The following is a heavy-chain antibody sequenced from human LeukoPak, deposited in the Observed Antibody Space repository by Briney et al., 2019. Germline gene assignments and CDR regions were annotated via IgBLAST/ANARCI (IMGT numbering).Heavy chain of an antibody. CDR1: GFTFSSYG. Sequence: GGSLRLSCAASGFTFSSYGMNWVRQAPGKGLEWVSSISSSSSYIYYADSVKGRFTISRDNAKNSLYLQMNSLRAEDTAVYYCARDGRRYSSSLFDYWGQGTLVTVSS. V-gene: IGHV3-21*01. J-gene: IGHJ4*02. CDR2: ISSSSSYI. CDR3: ARDGRRYSSSLFDY. D-gene: IGHD6-6*01.